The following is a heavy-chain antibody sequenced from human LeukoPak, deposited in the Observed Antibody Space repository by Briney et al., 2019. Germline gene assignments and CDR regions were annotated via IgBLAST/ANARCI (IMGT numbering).Heavy chain of an antibody. J-gene: IGHJ4*02. CDR2: IYTSGST. Sequence: SETLSLTCTVSGGSISSYYWSWIRQPPGKGLEWIGYIYTSGSTNYNPSLKSRVTISVDTSKNQFSLKLSSVTAADTAVYYCARRGYGSGLYYFDYWGQGTLVTVSS. V-gene: IGHV4-4*09. CDR1: GGSISSYY. D-gene: IGHD3-10*01. CDR3: ARRGYGSGLYYFDY.